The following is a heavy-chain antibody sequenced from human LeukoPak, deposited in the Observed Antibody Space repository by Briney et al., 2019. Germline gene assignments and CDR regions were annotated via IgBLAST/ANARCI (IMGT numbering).Heavy chain of an antibody. D-gene: IGHD6-13*01. CDR1: AFTFSNAW. V-gene: IGHV3-15*01. Sequence: AGSLRLSCAAAAFTFSNAWMSWVRQAPGKGLEWVGWIKRTTDGGTTDYAAPVKGRFTISRDDSKNTLYLQMNSLKTEDTAVYYCTTDGGYTFDYWGQGTLVTVSS. CDR2: IKRTTDGGTT. J-gene: IGHJ4*02. CDR3: TTDGGYTFDY.